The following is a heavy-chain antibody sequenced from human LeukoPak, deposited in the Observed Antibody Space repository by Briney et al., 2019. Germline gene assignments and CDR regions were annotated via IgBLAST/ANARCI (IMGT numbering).Heavy chain of an antibody. Sequence: PGRSLRLSCAASGFTFSSYGMHWVRQAPGKGLEWVAVISYDGSNKYYADSVKGRFTISGDNSKNTLYLQMNSLRAEDTAVYYCAKDQLWDGSSCPTNWGQGTLVTVSS. D-gene: IGHD6-13*01. CDR2: ISYDGSNK. V-gene: IGHV3-30*18. CDR1: GFTFSSYG. J-gene: IGHJ4*02. CDR3: AKDQLWDGSSCPTN.